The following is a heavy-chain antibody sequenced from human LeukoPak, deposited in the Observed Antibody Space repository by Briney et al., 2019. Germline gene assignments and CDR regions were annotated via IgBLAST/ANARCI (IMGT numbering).Heavy chain of an antibody. D-gene: IGHD2-21*01. CDR3: ARDYSLWWLTN. CDR1: GFTFSAYW. CDR2: ITPDGSGT. Sequence: GGSLRLSCAASGFTFSAYWMHWVRQAPGKGLVWVSRITPDGSGTIYADSVKGRFTISRDNAKNTLYLQMNSLRAEDTAVYYCARDYSLWWLTNWGQGTLVTVSS. V-gene: IGHV3-74*01. J-gene: IGHJ4*02.